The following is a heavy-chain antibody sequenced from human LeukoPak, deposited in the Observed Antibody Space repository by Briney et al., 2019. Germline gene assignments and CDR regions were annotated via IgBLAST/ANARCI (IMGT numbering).Heavy chain of an antibody. Sequence: SETLSLTCTVSGGSISSYYWSWIRQPPGKGLEWIGEINHSGSTNYNPSLKSRVTISVDTSKNQFSLKLSSVTAADTAVYYCARSITMVRGVRREYFQHWGQGTLVTVSS. J-gene: IGHJ1*01. V-gene: IGHV4-34*01. CDR3: ARSITMVRGVRREYFQH. CDR2: INHSGST. D-gene: IGHD3-10*01. CDR1: GGSISSYY.